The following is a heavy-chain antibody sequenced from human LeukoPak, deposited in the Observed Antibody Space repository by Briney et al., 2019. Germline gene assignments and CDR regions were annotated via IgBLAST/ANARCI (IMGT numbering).Heavy chain of an antibody. D-gene: IGHD3-22*01. V-gene: IGHV5-51*01. Sequence: GESLKISCKVSGYSFTNFWIGWVRQMPGKGLEWMGIIYPGDSDSRYSPSFRGLVTISADKSTTTAYLQWSSLKASDSAMYYCARFEVNHEDSSSFYYFDYWGQGTLVTVSS. CDR2: IYPGDSDS. J-gene: IGHJ4*02. CDR1: GYSFTNFW. CDR3: ARFEVNHEDSSSFYYFDY.